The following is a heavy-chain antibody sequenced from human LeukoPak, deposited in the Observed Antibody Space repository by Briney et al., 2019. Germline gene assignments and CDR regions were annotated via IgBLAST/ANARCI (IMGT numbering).Heavy chain of an antibody. CDR1: GFTFSSYG. Sequence: PGGSLRLSCAASGFTFSSYGMHWVHQAPGGGLEWVSSINPSSNHIYYADSMKGRFTVSRDNVKNALYLQMDSLRVEDTAVYYCARGAGDYDGFDIWGQGTMVTVSS. J-gene: IGHJ3*02. CDR2: INPSSNHI. CDR3: ARGAGDYDGFDI. D-gene: IGHD3-16*01. V-gene: IGHV3-21*01.